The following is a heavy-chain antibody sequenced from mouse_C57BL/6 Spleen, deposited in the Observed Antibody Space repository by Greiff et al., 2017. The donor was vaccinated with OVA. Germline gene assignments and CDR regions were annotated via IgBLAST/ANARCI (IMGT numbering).Heavy chain of an antibody. D-gene: IGHD2-1*01. V-gene: IGHV7-1*01. Sequence: EVKLMESGGGLVQSGRSLRLSCATSGFTFSDFYMEWVRQAPGKGLEWIAASRNKANDYTTEYSASGKGRFIVSRDTSQSILYLQMNALRAEDTSIYYCARESLYSAGYFDVWGTGTTVTVSS. CDR3: ARESLYSAGYFDV. CDR1: GFTFSDFY. CDR2: SRNKANDYTT. J-gene: IGHJ1*03.